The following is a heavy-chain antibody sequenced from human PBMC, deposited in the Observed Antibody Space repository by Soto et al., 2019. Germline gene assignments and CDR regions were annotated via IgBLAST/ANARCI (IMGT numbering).Heavy chain of an antibody. D-gene: IGHD1-1*01. J-gene: IGHJ6*02. CDR2: IWYDGSNK. Sequence: QVQLVESGGGVVQPGRSLRLSCAASGFTFSSYGMHWVRQAPGKGLEWVAVIWYDGSNKYYADSVKGRFTISRDNSKNTXIXXMNSLGAEDTAVYYGARDSGVLERRLDYYYYGMVVWGQGTMVTVSS. CDR1: GFTFSSYG. V-gene: IGHV3-33*01. CDR3: ARDSGVLERRLDYYYYGMVV.